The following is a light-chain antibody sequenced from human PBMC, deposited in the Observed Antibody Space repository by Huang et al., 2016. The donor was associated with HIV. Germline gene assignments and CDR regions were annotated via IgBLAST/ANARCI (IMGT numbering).Light chain of an antibody. CDR1: PRVRTY. CDR2: DAS. J-gene: IGKJ4*01. CDR3: QQRSAWPLT. V-gene: IGKV3-11*01. Sequence: EIVLTQSPATLSLSPGERATLSCRASPRVRTYLALYQQKPGQAPRLLLSDASNRAHGITARFSGSGSGTDFTLTISNLQSEEFAVYYCQQRSAWPLTFGGGTKVEI.